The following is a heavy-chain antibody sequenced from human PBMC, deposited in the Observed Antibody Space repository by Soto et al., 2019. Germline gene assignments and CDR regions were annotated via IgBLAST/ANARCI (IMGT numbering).Heavy chain of an antibody. J-gene: IGHJ4*02. CDR1: GGSISSGGYY. D-gene: IGHD6-13*01. CDR2: IYYSGST. Sequence: QVQLQESGPGLVKPSQTLSLTCTVSGGSISSGGYYWSWIRQHPGKGLEWIGYIYYSGSTYYNPSLKSRVTMSVDTSKNLFSLRLRSVTAADTAVYYCARTLTSNPRSYSRSWYGVDYWGQGTLVTVFS. V-gene: IGHV4-31*03. CDR3: ARTLTSNPRSYSRSWYGVDY.